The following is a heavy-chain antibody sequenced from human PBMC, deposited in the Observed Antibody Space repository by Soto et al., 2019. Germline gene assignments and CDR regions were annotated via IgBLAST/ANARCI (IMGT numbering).Heavy chain of an antibody. J-gene: IGHJ4*02. CDR1: GYTFTSYG. CDR2: TIPILDVA. CDR3: ARDSPIGSTYSGYDAIDS. V-gene: IGHV1-69*04. D-gene: IGHD5-12*01. Sequence: ASVKVSCKASGYTFTSYGISWVRQAPGQGLEWMGRTIPILDVADYAQDFQGRVTITADKSTSTAYMELTSLTSKDTAVYYCARDSPIGSTYSGYDAIDSWGQGTLVTVSS.